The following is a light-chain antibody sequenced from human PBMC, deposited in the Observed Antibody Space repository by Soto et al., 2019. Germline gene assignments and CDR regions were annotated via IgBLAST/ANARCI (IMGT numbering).Light chain of an antibody. Sequence: EIVLTQSPGTLSLSSGESATLSCRASQSVSSNYLAWYHQKPGQAPRLLIYGASNRATGIPDRFSGSGSGADFTLTISRLEPEDFAVYYCQQYGSSPRTFGQGTKLEIK. J-gene: IGKJ2*01. CDR2: GAS. CDR3: QQYGSSPRT. V-gene: IGKV3-20*01. CDR1: QSVSSNY.